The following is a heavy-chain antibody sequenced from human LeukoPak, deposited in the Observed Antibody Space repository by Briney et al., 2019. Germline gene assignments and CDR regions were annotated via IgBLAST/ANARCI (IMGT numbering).Heavy chain of an antibody. Sequence: GGSLRLSCAASGLGFSSFSFNWIRQAPGKGLEWVSSITPTTSYIYYADSVRGRFTISRENAKNSLYLQMNSLRAEDTAVYYCARLRRASDSSGYYYYYDYWGQGTLVTVSS. CDR3: ARLRRASDSSGYYYYYDY. CDR2: ITPTTSYI. V-gene: IGHV3-21*01. CDR1: GLGFSSFS. D-gene: IGHD3-22*01. J-gene: IGHJ4*02.